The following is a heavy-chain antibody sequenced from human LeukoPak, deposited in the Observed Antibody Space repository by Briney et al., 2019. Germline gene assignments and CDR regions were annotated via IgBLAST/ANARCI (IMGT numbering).Heavy chain of an antibody. D-gene: IGHD6-13*01. CDR3: ARGSDTAAGLY. CDR2: INHSGST. J-gene: IGHJ4*02. Sequence: KASETLSLTCAVYGGSFSGYYWSWIRQPPGKGLEWIGEINHSGSTNYNPSLKSRVSISEDSSKNQFSLKVSSVTAADTAVYYCARGSDTAAGLYWGQGTLVTVSS. CDR1: GGSFSGYY. V-gene: IGHV4-34*01.